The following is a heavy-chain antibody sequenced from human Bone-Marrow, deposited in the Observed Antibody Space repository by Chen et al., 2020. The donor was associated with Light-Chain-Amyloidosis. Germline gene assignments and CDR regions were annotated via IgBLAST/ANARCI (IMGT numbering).Heavy chain of an antibody. CDR1: GYTFRNYW. CDR2: DYPDDYDA. V-gene: IGHV5-51*07. D-gene: IGHD5-12*01. Sequence: EVQLEQSGQDVKQTGAFLKISCKGSGYTFRNYWIGWLHQMPGKGLECMGVDYPDDYDASYSPSFEGKVTISADKSITTAYRKWRSLNASDTAMYYCAIRRDGYNFDYWGQGTLVTVSS. J-gene: IGHJ4*02. CDR3: AIRRDGYNFDY.